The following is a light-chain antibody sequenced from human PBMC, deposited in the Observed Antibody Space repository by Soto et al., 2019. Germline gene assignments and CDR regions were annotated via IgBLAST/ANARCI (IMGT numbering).Light chain of an antibody. CDR1: HSVTSSS. Sequence: EIVLTQSPGTLSFSPGERVTLSCRASHSVTSSSLAWYQQRPGQAPRLRIYGASSRATGIPDRFSGSGSGTDCTLTISRLEPKDCAVYYCQKYGSSPRTFGQGTKVEVK. J-gene: IGKJ1*01. V-gene: IGKV3-20*01. CDR2: GAS. CDR3: QKYGSSPRT.